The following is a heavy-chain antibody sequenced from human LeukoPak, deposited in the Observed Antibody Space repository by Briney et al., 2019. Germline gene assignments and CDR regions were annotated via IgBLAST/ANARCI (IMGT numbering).Heavy chain of an antibody. J-gene: IGHJ4*02. CDR2: FDPEDGET. CDR3: ARDDPLGIAAAGFDY. CDR1: GYTLTELS. V-gene: IGHV1-24*01. Sequence: GASVKVSCKVSGYTLTELSMHWVRQAPGKGLEWMGGFDPEDGETIYAQKLQGRVTMTTDTSTSTAYMELRSLRSDDTAVYYCARDDPLGIAAAGFDYWGQGTLVTVSS. D-gene: IGHD6-13*01.